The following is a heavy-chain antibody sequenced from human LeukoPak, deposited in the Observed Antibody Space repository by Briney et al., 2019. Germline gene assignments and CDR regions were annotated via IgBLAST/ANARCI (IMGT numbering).Heavy chain of an antibody. D-gene: IGHD2-2*01. CDR1: GFTFSSYT. Sequence: GGSLRLSCVASGFTFSSYTMHWGRRAPGKGLEGVAVISWDGVTIHYADSLNGRFTISRDASKSTLYLQMSRLRADDTAVYYCARDLVYCSATSCQDYWGQGTLVTVSS. V-gene: IGHV3-30-3*01. CDR2: ISWDGVTI. CDR3: ARDLVYCSATSCQDY. J-gene: IGHJ4*02.